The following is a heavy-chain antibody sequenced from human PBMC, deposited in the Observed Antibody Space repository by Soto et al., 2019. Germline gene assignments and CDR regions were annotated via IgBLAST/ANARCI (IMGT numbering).Heavy chain of an antibody. CDR3: AKDDNYDYVWGTYRSLYFDY. J-gene: IGHJ4*02. CDR2: ISHDGSNK. Sequence: PGGSLRLSCTASRFTFSSYGMHWVRQAPGKGLEWVAVISHDGSNKYYAGSVKGRFTISRDNSKNTLYLQMNSLRAEDTAVYYCAKDDNYDYVWGTYRSLYFDYWGRGTLLTVSS. V-gene: IGHV3-30*18. CDR1: RFTFSSYG. D-gene: IGHD3-16*02.